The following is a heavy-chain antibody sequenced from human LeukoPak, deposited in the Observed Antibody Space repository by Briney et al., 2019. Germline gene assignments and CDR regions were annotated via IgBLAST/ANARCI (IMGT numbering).Heavy chain of an antibody. J-gene: IGHJ4*02. CDR2: IYYSGST. CDR1: GGSISSYY. D-gene: IGHD4-17*01. CDR3: AGQRYGDYRLDY. Sequence: SETLSLTCTVSGGSISSYYWSWIRQPPGKGLEWIGYIYYSGSTNYNPSLKSRVTISVDTSKNQFSLKLSSVTAADTAVYYCAGQRYGDYRLDYWGQGTLVTVSS. V-gene: IGHV4-59*01.